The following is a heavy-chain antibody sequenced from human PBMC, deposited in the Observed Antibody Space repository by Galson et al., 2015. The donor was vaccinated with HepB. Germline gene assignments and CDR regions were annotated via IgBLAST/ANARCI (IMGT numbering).Heavy chain of an antibody. CDR3: AVDCSSASCPGY. Sequence: SLRLSCAGSGFTFSSYAMHWVRQAPGKGLEWVAVISYDGSNKFYADSVEGRFTISRDDSKSTVFLQMNSLRAEDTSVYYCAVDCSSASCPGYWGQGTLVTVSS. CDR2: ISYDGSNK. CDR1: GFTFSSYA. J-gene: IGHJ4*02. D-gene: IGHD2-2*01. V-gene: IGHV3-30-3*01.